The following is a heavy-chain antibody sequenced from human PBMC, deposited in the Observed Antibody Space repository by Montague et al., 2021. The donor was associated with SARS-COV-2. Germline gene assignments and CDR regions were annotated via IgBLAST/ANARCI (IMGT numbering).Heavy chain of an antibody. CDR2: IYYSGST. CDR3: ARHGKTRIAMIVVVIGYFDY. CDR1: GGSISSSSYY. D-gene: IGHD3-22*01. Sequence: SETLSLTCTVSGGSISSSSYYWGWIRQPPGKGLEWIGSIYYSGSTYYNPSLKSRVTISVDTSKNQFSLKLNSVTAADAAVHYCARHGKTRIAMIVVVIGYFDYWGQGTLVTVSS. V-gene: IGHV4-39*01. J-gene: IGHJ4*02.